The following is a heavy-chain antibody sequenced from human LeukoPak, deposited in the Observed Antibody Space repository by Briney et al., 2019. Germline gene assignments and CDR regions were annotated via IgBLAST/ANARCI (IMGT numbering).Heavy chain of an antibody. V-gene: IGHV3-21*01. D-gene: IGHD6-13*01. CDR1: GFTFSTYA. Sequence: PGGSLRLSCAASGFTFSTYAMSWVRQAPGKGLEWVSSISSSSSYIYYADSVKGRFTISRDNAKNSLYLQMNSLRAEDTAVYYCARASASVAAARGYYFDYWGQRTLVTVSS. CDR2: ISSSSSYI. J-gene: IGHJ4*02. CDR3: ARASASVAAARGYYFDY.